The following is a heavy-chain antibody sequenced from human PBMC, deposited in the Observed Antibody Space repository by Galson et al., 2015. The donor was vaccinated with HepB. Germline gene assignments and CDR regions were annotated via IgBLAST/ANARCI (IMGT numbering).Heavy chain of an antibody. V-gene: IGHV1-18*01. CDR1: GYTFTSYG. D-gene: IGHD3-10*01. Sequence: SVKVSCKASGYTFTSYGISWVRQAPGRGLEWMGWISAYNGNTNYAQKLQGRVTMTTDTSTSTAYMELRSLRSGDTAVYYCARKRGSRGDYYYYMDVWGKGTTVTVSS. CDR2: ISAYNGNT. J-gene: IGHJ6*03. CDR3: ARKRGSRGDYYYYMDV.